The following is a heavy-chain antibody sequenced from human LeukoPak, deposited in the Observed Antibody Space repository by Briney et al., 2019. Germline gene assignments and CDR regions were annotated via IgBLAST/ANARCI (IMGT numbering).Heavy chain of an antibody. J-gene: IGHJ3*02. CDR3: ERDGSWRPFDI. CDR1: GASIISSSYF. Sequence: PSETLSLTCTVSGASIISSSYFWGWIRQPPGEGLEWIGSIYYSGTTYSNPSLNSRVTISVDTSKNQFSLKLSSVTAADTAVYYCERDGSWRPFDIWGQGTMVTVSS. CDR2: IYYSGTT. V-gene: IGHV4-39*07. D-gene: IGHD1-26*01.